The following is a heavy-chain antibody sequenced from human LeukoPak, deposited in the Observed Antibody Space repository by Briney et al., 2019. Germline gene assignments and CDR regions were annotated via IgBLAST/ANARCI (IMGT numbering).Heavy chain of an antibody. CDR1: GFTFSSYS. J-gene: IGHJ4*02. V-gene: IGHV3-48*01. CDR3: ARDHWVATVLPFDY. D-gene: IGHD5-12*01. Sequence: GGSLRLSCAASGFTFSSYSMNWVRQAPGKGLEWVSYISSSSSTIYYADSVKGRFTISRDNAKNSLYLQMNSLRAEDTAVYYCARDHWVATVLPFDYWGQGTLVTVSS. CDR2: ISSSSSTI.